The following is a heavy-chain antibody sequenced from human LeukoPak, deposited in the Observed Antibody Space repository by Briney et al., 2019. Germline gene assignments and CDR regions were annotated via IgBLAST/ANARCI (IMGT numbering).Heavy chain of an antibody. CDR1: GFTVSSNY. CDR2: IYSGGST. Sequence: PGGSLRLSCAASGFTVSSNYMSWVRQAPGEGLEWVSVIYSGGSTYYADSVKGRFTISRDNSRNTLYLQMHSLRAEDTAVHYCAKEIWPTVTTPGRTYFDYWGQGTLVTVSS. CDR3: AKEIWPTVTTPGRTYFDY. J-gene: IGHJ4*02. D-gene: IGHD4-17*01. V-gene: IGHV3-53*05.